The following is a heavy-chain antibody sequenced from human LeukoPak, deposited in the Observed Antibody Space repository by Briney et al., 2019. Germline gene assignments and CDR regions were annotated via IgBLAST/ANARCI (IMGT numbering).Heavy chain of an antibody. V-gene: IGHV4-34*01. CDR3: ARRADYGDYLNWFDP. D-gene: IGHD4-17*01. CDR2: INHSGNT. CDR1: GGSFSGYY. Sequence: SETLSLTCAVYGGSFSGYYWSWIRQPPGKGLEWIGEINHSGNTNYNPSLKSRVTISVDTSKNQFSLKLSSVTAADTAVYYCARRADYGDYLNWFDPWGQGTLVTVSS. J-gene: IGHJ5*02.